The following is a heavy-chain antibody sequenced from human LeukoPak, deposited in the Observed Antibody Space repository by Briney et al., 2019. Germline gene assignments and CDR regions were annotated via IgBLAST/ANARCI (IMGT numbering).Heavy chain of an antibody. Sequence: ASVKVSCKASGYTFTSYYMHWVRQAPGQGLEWMGIINPSGGSTSYAQKFQGRVTMTRDTSTSTVHMELSSLRSEDTAVYYCARGYSSSWYRGWFDPWGQGTLVTVSS. CDR2: INPSGGST. D-gene: IGHD6-13*01. CDR1: GYTFTSYY. J-gene: IGHJ5*02. V-gene: IGHV1-46*01. CDR3: ARGYSSSWYRGWFDP.